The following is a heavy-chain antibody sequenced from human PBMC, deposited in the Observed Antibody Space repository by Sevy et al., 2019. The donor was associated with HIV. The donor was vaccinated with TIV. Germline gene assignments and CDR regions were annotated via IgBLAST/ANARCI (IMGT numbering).Heavy chain of an antibody. D-gene: IGHD5-12*01. V-gene: IGHV3-23*01. CDR2: ISGSGGYT. Sequence: GESLKISCAASGFTFSGYAMTWVRQVPGKGLEWVSTISGSGGYTYYADSVKGRFTISRDNSKNTLYLQMNSLRVEDTAVSYCAKEEYSGYDYWGQGTRVTVSS. J-gene: IGHJ4*02. CDR1: GFTFSGYA. CDR3: AKEEYSGYDY.